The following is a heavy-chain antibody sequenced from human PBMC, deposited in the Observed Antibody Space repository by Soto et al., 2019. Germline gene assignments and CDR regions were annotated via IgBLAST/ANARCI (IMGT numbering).Heavy chain of an antibody. CDR3: ARFQHLRYYYDSSGDATFDP. D-gene: IGHD3-22*01. CDR2: IIPIFGTA. CDR1: GGTFSSYA. V-gene: IGHV1-69*13. Sequence: SVKVSCKASGGTFSSYAISWVRQAPGQGLEWMGGIIPIFGTANYAQKFQGRVTITADESTSTAYMELSSLRSEDTAVYYCARFQHLRYYYDSSGDATFDPWGQGTLVTVSS. J-gene: IGHJ5*02.